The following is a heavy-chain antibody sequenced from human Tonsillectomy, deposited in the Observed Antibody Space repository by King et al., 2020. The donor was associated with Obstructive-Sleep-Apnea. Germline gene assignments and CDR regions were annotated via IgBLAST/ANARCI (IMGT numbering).Heavy chain of an antibody. D-gene: IGHD3-16*01. Sequence: LQLQESGPGLVKPSETLSLTCTVSGVSIRSSRYYWGWIRQPPGKGLEWIGSIYYSGNTYYNPSLKSRVTISVDTSKNQFSLKLSSVTAADTAVYYCARGWGSFDYWGQGTLVTVSS. CDR1: GVSIRSSRYY. CDR3: ARGWGSFDY. CDR2: IYYSGNT. V-gene: IGHV4-39*07. J-gene: IGHJ4*02.